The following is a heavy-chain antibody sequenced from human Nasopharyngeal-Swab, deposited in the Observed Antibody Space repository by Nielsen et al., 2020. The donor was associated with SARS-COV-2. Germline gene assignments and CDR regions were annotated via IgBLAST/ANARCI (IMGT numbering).Heavy chain of an antibody. CDR2: ISGSGGST. CDR1: GFTFSSYA. V-gene: IGHV3-23*01. Sequence: GGSLRLSCAASGFTFSSYAMSWVRQAPGKGLEWVSAISGSGGSTYYADSVKGRFTISRDNSKNTLYLQMNSLRAEDTAVYYCAKEVDSSGYYYPTGSFDYWGQGTLVTVFS. J-gene: IGHJ4*02. D-gene: IGHD3-22*01. CDR3: AKEVDSSGYYYPTGSFDY.